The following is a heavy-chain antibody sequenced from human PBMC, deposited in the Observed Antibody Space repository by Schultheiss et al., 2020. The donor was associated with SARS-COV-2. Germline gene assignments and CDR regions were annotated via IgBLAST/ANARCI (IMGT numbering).Heavy chain of an antibody. CDR1: GFTFSSSA. CDR3: ARDSESNWNYSYYFDY. CDR2: ISGSGGST. Sequence: GGSLRLSCAASGFTFSSSAMSWVRQPPGKGLEWVSAISGSGGSTYYADSVKGRFTISRDNSRNTLYLQMNSLRAEDTAVYYCARDSESNWNYSYYFDYWGQGTLVTVSS. V-gene: IGHV3-23*01. J-gene: IGHJ4*02. D-gene: IGHD1-7*01.